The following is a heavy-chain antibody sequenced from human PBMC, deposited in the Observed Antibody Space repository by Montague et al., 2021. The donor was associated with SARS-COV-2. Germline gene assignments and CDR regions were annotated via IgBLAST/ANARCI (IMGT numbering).Heavy chain of an antibody. CDR2: IXWDDDK. V-gene: IGHV2-5*02. CDR3: AHRGNWNQGYFDY. D-gene: IGHD1-1*01. CDR1: GFSLSTSVVG. J-gene: IGHJ4*02. Sequence: VKPTQTLTLTCTFSGFSLSTSVVGVGWIRQPPGKALEWLALIXWDDDKRYSPSLKSRLTITKDTSKNRVVLTMTNMDPVDTATYYCAHRGNWNQGYFDYWGQGTLVTVSS.